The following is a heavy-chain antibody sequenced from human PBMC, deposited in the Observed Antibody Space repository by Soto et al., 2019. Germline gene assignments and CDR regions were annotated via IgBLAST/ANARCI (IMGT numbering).Heavy chain of an antibody. CDR2: INPNSGGT. V-gene: IGHV1-2*02. CDR1: GYTFTGYY. D-gene: IGHD6-13*01. J-gene: IGHJ4*02. CDR3: VISSSWPKGSYFDY. Sequence: GASVKVSCKASGYTFTGYYMHWVRQAPGQGLEWMGWINPNSGGTNYAQKFQGRVTMTRDTSISTAYMELSRLRSDDTAVYYCVISSSWPKGSYFDYWGQGTLVTVSS.